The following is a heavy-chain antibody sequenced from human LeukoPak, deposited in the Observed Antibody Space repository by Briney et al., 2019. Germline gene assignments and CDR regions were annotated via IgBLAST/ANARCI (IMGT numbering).Heavy chain of an antibody. D-gene: IGHD3-16*01. CDR1: GGSISSGDYY. Sequence: SETLSLTCTVSGGSISSGDYYWSWIRQPPGKGLEWIGSIYYSGSTYYNPSLKSRVTISVDTSKNQFSLKLSSVTAADTAVYYCARHVWGSNPLNHFDYWGQGTLVTVSS. J-gene: IGHJ4*02. CDR2: IYYSGST. CDR3: ARHVWGSNPLNHFDY. V-gene: IGHV4-39*01.